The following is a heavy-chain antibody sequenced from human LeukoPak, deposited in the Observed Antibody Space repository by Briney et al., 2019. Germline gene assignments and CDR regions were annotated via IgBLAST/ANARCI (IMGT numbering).Heavy chain of an antibody. Sequence: ASVKVSSKASGGTFSSYALSWVRQAPEQGLEWMGRIIPIFGTANYAQKFQGRVTITTDESTSTAYMELSSLRSEDTAVYYCARGLYSSSWTTFDYWGQGTLVTVSS. CDR2: IIPIFGTA. V-gene: IGHV1-69*05. CDR3: ARGLYSSSWTTFDY. D-gene: IGHD6-13*01. CDR1: GGTFSSYA. J-gene: IGHJ4*02.